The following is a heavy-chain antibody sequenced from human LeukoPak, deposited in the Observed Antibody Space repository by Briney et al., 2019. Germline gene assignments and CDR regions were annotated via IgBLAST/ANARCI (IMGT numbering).Heavy chain of an antibody. D-gene: IGHD6-13*01. Sequence: GGSLRLSCVASGFTFSENWMHWVRQAPGKGLAWVSHINRDGGLTNYADSVKGRFTISRDNARNTVYLQMSSLRVEDTAIYFCAREEHRLAEAGTSAFDLGGLGTLVTVSP. CDR1: GFTFSENW. V-gene: IGHV3-74*01. CDR2: INRDGGLT. CDR3: AREEHRLAEAGTSAFDL. J-gene: IGHJ3*01.